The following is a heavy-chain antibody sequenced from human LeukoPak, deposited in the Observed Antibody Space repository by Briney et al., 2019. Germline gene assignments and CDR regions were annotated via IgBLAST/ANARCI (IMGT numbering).Heavy chain of an antibody. CDR1: GFTFDDYG. J-gene: IGHJ4*02. CDR3: ARAGACSFSGWVDY. V-gene: IGHV3-20*04. Sequence: GGSLRLSCAASGFTFDDYGMSWVRQPPGKGLEWVSGIYWSGGSTGYADSVKGRFTISRDNHKHSLYLQMNGLRAEDTGLYYCARAGACSFSGWVDYWGQGTLVTVSS. CDR2: IYWSGGST. D-gene: IGHD3-10*02.